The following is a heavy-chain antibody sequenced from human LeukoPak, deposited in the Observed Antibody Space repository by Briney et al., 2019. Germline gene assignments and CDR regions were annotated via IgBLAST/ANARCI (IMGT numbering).Heavy chain of an antibody. D-gene: IGHD6-19*01. Sequence: PGGSLRLSCAASGFTFSNYNMNWVRQAPGKGLEWVSYISTSSSTIYYADSVKGRFTISRDNAKNSLYLQMNSLRAEDTAVYYCVQWLVRNWGQGTLVTVSS. CDR2: ISTSSSTI. V-gene: IGHV3-48*01. CDR3: VQWLVRN. CDR1: GFTFSNYN. J-gene: IGHJ4*02.